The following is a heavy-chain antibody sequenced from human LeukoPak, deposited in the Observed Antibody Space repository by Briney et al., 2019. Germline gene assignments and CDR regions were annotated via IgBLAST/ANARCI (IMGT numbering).Heavy chain of an antibody. CDR3: ARIGLDSGYYYYYGMDV. CDR2: IIPIFGTA. J-gene: IGHJ6*02. V-gene: IGHV1-69*13. CDR1: GGTFSSYA. Sequence: SVKVSCKASGGTFSSYAISWVRQAPGQGLEWMGGIIPIFGTANYAQKFQGRVTITADESTSTAYMELRSLRSDDTAVYYCARIGLDSGYYYYYGMDVWGQGTTVTVSS. D-gene: IGHD1-26*01.